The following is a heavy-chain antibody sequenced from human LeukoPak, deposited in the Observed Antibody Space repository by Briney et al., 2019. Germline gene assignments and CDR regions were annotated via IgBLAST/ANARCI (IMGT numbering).Heavy chain of an antibody. V-gene: IGHV1-2*02. J-gene: IGHJ4*02. CDR1: GYTFTGYY. CDR2: INPNSGGT. D-gene: IGHD6-19*01. Sequence: ASVKVPCKASGYTFTGYYMHWVRQAPGQGLEWMGWINPNSGGTNYAQKFQGRVTMTRDTSISTAYTELSRLRSDDTAVYYCARDRTRTGYSSGWYHDYWGQGTLVTVSS. CDR3: ARDRTRTGYSSGWYHDY.